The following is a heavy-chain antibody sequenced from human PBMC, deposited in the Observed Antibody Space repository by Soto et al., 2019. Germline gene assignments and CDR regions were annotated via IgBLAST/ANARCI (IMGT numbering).Heavy chain of an antibody. V-gene: IGHV1-18*01. D-gene: IGHD1-26*01. CDR1: GYTFTSYG. CDR2: ISAYNGNT. CDR3: ARGRLGPDAFDI. J-gene: IGHJ3*02. Sequence: ASVKVSCKASGYTFTSYGISWVRQAPGQGLEWMGWISAYNGNTNYAQKLQGRVTVTTDASTSTAYMELSSLRSEDTAVYYCARGRLGPDAFDIWGQGTMVTVSS.